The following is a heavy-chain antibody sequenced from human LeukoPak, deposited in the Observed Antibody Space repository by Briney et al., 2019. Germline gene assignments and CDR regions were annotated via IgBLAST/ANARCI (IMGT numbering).Heavy chain of an antibody. J-gene: IGHJ6*02. CDR1: GFTFSTNA. V-gene: IGHV4-34*01. D-gene: IGHD4-17*01. CDR3: ARDSGDYVPTSDYYFHAMDV. CDR2: INHSGYT. Sequence: GSLRLSCLTSGFTFSTNAMSWIRQPPGKGLEWIGGINHSGYTNYNPSLKSRVTISVDTSKNQFSLKLSSVTAADTAVYYCARDSGDYVPTSDYYFHAMDVWGQGTTVTVSS.